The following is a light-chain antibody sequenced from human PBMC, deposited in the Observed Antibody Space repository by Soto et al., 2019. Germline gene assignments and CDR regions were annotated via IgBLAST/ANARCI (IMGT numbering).Light chain of an antibody. CDR3: QQHNQWPIT. V-gene: IGKV3D-15*01. J-gene: IGKJ5*01. CDR2: YIS. CDR1: QSSGNF. Sequence: EIVMTQSPATLSVSPGETASLSCRASQSSGNFLAWYQQKPGQAPRLLIYYISTRATGIPARFSGSGSGTEFTLTINSLQSEDSAVYYCQQHNQWPITFGHGARLEI.